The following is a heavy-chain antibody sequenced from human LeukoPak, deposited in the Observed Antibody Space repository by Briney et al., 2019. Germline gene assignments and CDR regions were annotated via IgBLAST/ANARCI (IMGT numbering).Heavy chain of an antibody. J-gene: IGHJ3*02. Sequence: GGSLRLSCAASGFTFSSYAMSWVRQAPGKGLEWVSVISGSGGSTYCADSVKGRFTISRDNSKNTLYLQMNSLRAEDTAVYYCAKDFDFWRTFDIWGQGTMVTVSS. CDR3: AKDFDFWRTFDI. CDR1: GFTFSSYA. V-gene: IGHV3-23*01. CDR2: ISGSGGST. D-gene: IGHD3-3*01.